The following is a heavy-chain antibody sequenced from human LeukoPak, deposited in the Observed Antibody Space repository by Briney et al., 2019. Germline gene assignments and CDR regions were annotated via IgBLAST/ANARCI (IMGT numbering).Heavy chain of an antibody. D-gene: IGHD2-21*01. CDR2: IIPIFGTA. CDR3: ARVDTYCGGDCYDPSDFDY. Sequence: SVKVSCKASGGTFSSYAISWVRQAPGQGLEWMGGIIPIFGTANYAQKFQGRVTITADESTSTAYMELSSLRSEDTAVYYCARVDTYCGGDCYDPSDFDYWGQGTLVTVSS. CDR1: GGTFSSYA. V-gene: IGHV1-69*13. J-gene: IGHJ4*02.